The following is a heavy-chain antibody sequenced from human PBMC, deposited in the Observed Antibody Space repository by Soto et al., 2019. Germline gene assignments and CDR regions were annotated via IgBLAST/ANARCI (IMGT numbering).Heavy chain of an antibody. CDR2: IYDSVNT. J-gene: IGHJ4*02. V-gene: IGHV4-31*03. CDR3: ERVDHRGYLAILTDY. CDR1: GDSLSSGGHY. D-gene: IGHD3-3*02. Sequence: TLSLTCPVSGDSLSSGGHYWSWIRQHPGKGLEWIGHIYDSVNTYYSPSLRSRVTISADMSKNQFSLKLRYVTAADTAVYYCERVDHRGYLAILTDYWGQGTLVTVYS.